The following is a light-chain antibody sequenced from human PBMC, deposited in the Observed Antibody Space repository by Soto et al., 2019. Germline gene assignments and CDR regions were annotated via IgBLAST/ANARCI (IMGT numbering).Light chain of an antibody. CDR3: CSYAGSDKVL. V-gene: IGLV2-11*01. J-gene: IGLJ2*01. CDR1: TSDVGGYDY. Sequence: QAVLTQPRSVSGSPGQSVTISCTGTTSDVGGYDYVSWYQQHPGKAPKLMIYDVSKRPSGVPDRFSGSKSGNTASLTISGLQAEDEADYYCCSYAGSDKVLFGGGTQLTVL. CDR2: DVS.